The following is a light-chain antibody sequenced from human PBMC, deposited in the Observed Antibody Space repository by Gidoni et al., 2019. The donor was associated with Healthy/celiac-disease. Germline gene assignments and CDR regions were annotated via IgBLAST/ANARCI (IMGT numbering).Light chain of an antibody. Sequence: SYELTQPPSVSVSPGQTASITCPGDKLGDKYACWYQQKPGQYPVLVIYQDSKRPSVIPERFSGSNSGNTATLTISGTQAMDEADYYCQAWDSSTYVFGTGTKVTVL. CDR3: QAWDSSTYV. CDR2: QDS. CDR1: KLGDKY. V-gene: IGLV3-1*01. J-gene: IGLJ1*01.